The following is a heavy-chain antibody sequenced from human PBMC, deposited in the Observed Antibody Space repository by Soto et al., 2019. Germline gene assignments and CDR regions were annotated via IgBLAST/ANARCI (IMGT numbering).Heavy chain of an antibody. CDR3: ARNTGANINWFDP. Sequence: ASVKVSCKASGYTFTSYDINWVRQATGQGLEWMGWMSPNSGNTGYAQKFQGRVTMTRNTSISTAYMELSSLRSEDTAVYYCARNTGANINWFDPWGQGTQVTVSS. CDR1: GYTFTSYD. V-gene: IGHV1-8*01. J-gene: IGHJ5*02. D-gene: IGHD1-26*01. CDR2: MSPNSGNT.